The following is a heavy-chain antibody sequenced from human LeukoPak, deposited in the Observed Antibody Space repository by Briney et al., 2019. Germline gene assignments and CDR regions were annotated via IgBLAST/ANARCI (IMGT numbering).Heavy chain of an antibody. V-gene: IGHV4-34*01. D-gene: IGHD6-19*01. Sequence: PSETLSLTCAVYGGSFNGYYWSWIRQPPGKGLEWIGEINHSGSTNYNPSLKSRVTISVDTSKNQFSLKLTSVTAADTAVYYCARGRSVAAPLYDIWGPGTMVTVSS. CDR3: ARGRSVAAPLYDI. CDR1: GGSFNGYY. CDR2: INHSGST. J-gene: IGHJ3*02.